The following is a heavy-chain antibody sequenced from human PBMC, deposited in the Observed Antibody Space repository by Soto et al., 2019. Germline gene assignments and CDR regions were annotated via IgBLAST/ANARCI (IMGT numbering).Heavy chain of an antibody. Sequence: GGSLRLSCAASGFTFSLYSMIWVRQAPGKGLEWVASITSSSSYIYYEDSLKGRFTISRDNAKNSLFLQLDSPRAEDTAVYFCVRARSTDSRPDYWGQGTLVTVSS. CDR2: ITSSSSYI. CDR1: GFTFSLYS. V-gene: IGHV3-21*01. J-gene: IGHJ4*02. CDR3: VRARSTDSRPDY. D-gene: IGHD3-22*01.